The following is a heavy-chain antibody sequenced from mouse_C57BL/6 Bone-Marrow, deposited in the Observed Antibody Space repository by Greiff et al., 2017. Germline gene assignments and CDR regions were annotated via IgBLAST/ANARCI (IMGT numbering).Heavy chain of an antibody. CDR2: ISSGSSTI. V-gene: IGHV5-17*01. D-gene: IGHD2-5*01. CDR1: GFTFSDYG. CDR3: ARGYYSNYGGYAMDY. Sequence: EVKLMESGGGLVKPGGSLKLSCAASGFTFSDYGMHWVRQAPEKGLEWVAYISSGSSTIYYADTVKGQFTISRDNAKNTLFLQMTSLRSEDTAMYYCARGYYSNYGGYAMDYWGQGTSVTVSS. J-gene: IGHJ4*01.